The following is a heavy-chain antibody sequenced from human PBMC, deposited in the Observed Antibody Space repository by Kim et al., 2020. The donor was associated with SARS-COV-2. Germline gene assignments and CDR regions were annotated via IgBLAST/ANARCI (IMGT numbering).Heavy chain of an antibody. D-gene: IGHD4-17*01. V-gene: IGHV6-1*01. Sequence: SQTLSLTCAISGDSVSSNSAAWNWIRQSPSRGLEWLGRTYYRSKWYNDYAVSVKSRITINPDTSKNQFSLQLNSVTPEDTAVYYCARDRSTTVGIYYYYYGMDVWGQGTTVTVSS. CDR3: ARDRSTTVGIYYYYYGMDV. J-gene: IGHJ6*02. CDR1: GDSVSSNSAA. CDR2: TYYRSKWYN.